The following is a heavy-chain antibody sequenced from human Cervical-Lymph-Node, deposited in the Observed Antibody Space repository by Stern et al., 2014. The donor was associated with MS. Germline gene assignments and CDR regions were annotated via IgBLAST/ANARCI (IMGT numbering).Heavy chain of an antibody. CDR1: GGTFSDNA. Sequence: QVQLVQSGAEVKKPGSSVKVSCEASGGTFSDNAFSWVRQAPGQGLEWLGGIIPLFGAADYAQNFPGRVTITADESTVTVYMELSSLRSEDTAVYYCARGAYCGGDCYWGWFESWGQGTLVTVPS. CDR2: IIPLFGAA. J-gene: IGHJ4*02. D-gene: IGHD2-21*02. CDR3: ARGAYCGGDCYWGWFES. V-gene: IGHV1-69*01.